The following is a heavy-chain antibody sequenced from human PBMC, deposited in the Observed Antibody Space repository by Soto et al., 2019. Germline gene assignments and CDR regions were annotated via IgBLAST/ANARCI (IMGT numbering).Heavy chain of an antibody. CDR3: ARSVSFRYQLLKRGMDV. Sequence: QVQLVQSGAEVKKPGSSVKVSCKASGGTFSSYAISWVRQAPGQGLEWMGGIIPIFGTTNYAQKFQGRVTITAYESTSTAYMELSRLRSEDTAVDYCARSVSFRYQLLKRGMDVWGQGTKVTVSS. CDR1: GGTFSSYA. J-gene: IGHJ6*02. V-gene: IGHV1-69*01. D-gene: IGHD2-2*01. CDR2: IIPIFGTT.